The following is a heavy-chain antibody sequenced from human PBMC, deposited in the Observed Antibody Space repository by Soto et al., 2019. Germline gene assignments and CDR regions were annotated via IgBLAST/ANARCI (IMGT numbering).Heavy chain of an antibody. CDR3: ARTITSGTRFDY. D-gene: IGHD1-1*01. CDR2: VYHSGST. J-gene: IGHJ4*02. V-gene: IGHV4-4*02. CDR1: GGSISTSNW. Sequence: QVQLQESGPGLVKPSGTLSLTCAVSGGSISTSNWWSWVRQPPGKGLEWIGEVYHSGSTNYNPSFKSRVAMSVDKPKNQFSLKLNSVTAADTALYYCARTITSGTRFDYWGQGSLVTVSS.